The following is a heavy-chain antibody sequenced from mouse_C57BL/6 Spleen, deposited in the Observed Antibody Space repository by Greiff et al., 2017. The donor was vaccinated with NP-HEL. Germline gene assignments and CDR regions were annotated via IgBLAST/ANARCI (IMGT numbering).Heavy chain of an antibody. Sequence: VQLQQSGAELVKPGGEVKGEGKEAGGSRKEGGRHGGERGGGRCLEWIGRIDPEDGETKYAPKFQGKATITADTSSNTAYLQLSSLTSEDTAVYYCARGTAQADWLAYWGQGTLVTVSA. CDR1: GGSRKEGG. D-gene: IGHD3-2*02. V-gene: IGHV14-2*01. CDR2: IDPEDGET. J-gene: IGHJ3*01. CDR3: ARGTAQADWLAY.